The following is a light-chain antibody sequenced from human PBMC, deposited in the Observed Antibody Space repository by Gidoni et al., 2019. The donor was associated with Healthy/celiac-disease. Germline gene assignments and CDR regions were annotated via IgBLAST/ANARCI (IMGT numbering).Light chain of an antibody. Sequence: IVMSHSPASLALSLGERATITCKSSQSVLYSSNNKNYLAWYQQKPGQPPKLLIYWASTREYGVPDRFSGSGSGTDFTLTISSLQAEDVAVYYCQQYYSTPRTFGQGTKVEIK. CDR2: WAS. CDR3: QQYYSTPRT. V-gene: IGKV4-1*01. CDR1: QSVLYSSNNKNY. J-gene: IGKJ1*01.